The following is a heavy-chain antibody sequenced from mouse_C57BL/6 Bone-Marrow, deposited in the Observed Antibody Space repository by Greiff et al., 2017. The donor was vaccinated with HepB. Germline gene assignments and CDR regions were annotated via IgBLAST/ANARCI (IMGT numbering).Heavy chain of an antibody. J-gene: IGHJ3*01. V-gene: IGHV7-1*01. Sequence: EVKLMESGGGLVQSGRSLRLSCATSGFTFSDFYMEWVRQAPGKGLEWIAASRNKANDYTTEYSASVKGRFIVSRDTSQSILYLQMNALRAEDTAIYYCARDAPLYYGSRWGFAYWGQGTLVTVSA. CDR2: SRNKANDYTT. CDR3: ARDAPLYYGSRWGFAY. CDR1: GFTFSDFY. D-gene: IGHD1-1*01.